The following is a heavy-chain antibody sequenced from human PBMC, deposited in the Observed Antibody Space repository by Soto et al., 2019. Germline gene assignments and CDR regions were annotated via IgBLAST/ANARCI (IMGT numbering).Heavy chain of an antibody. D-gene: IGHD6-19*01. CDR2: IYPRGGNI. CDR1: GYSFVNYY. J-gene: IGHJ6*02. Sequence: QVHLVQSGAEVKKPGASVKLSCKASGYSFVNYYINWVRQAPGQGLEWMGIIYPRGGNISYAQKFPGRVSMTRDAAASTVYMELTSLRADDTAVYFCARDWIAVAGSISFSQAFPLLDGMDLWGQGTTVTVSS. CDR3: ARDWIAVAGSISFSQAFPLLDGMDL. V-gene: IGHV1-46*01.